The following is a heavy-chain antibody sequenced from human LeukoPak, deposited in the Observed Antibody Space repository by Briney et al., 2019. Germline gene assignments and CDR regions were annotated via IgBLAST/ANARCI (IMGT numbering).Heavy chain of an antibody. Sequence: GGSLRLSCAASGFTFSSYEMNWVRQAPGKGLEWVSYISSSGSTIYYADSVKGRFTISRDNAKNSLYLQMNSLRAEDTAVYYCARDPVSKWWFDPWGQGTLVTVSS. CDR2: ISSSGSTI. CDR1: GFTFSSYE. D-gene: IGHD2-8*01. V-gene: IGHV3-48*03. J-gene: IGHJ5*02. CDR3: ARDPVSKWWFDP.